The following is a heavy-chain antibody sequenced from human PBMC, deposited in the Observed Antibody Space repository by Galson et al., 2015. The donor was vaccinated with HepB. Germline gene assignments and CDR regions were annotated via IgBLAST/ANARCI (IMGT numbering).Heavy chain of an antibody. CDR1: EFTFSSYA. Sequence: SLRLSCAASEFTFSSYAMTCVRQAPGKGLEWVSGISSSGGSTYYADSVKGRFTTSRDNSKNTLYLQMNSLRAEDTAVYYCAKAGYQPYAAFDIWVQGTLVTVSS. CDR2: ISSSGGST. V-gene: IGHV3-23*01. J-gene: IGHJ3*02. D-gene: IGHD3-9*01. CDR3: AKAGYQPYAAFDI.